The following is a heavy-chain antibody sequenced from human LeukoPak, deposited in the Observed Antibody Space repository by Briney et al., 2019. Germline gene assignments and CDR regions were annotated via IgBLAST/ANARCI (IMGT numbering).Heavy chain of an antibody. CDR2: IYSGGST. CDR1: GFTFSSYW. V-gene: IGHV3-53*01. J-gene: IGHJ4*02. Sequence: GGSLRLSCAASGFTFSSYWMSWVRQAPGKGLEWVSIIYSGGSTYYADSVKGRFTFSRDNSKNTLYLQMNSLRTEDTAVYYCARDSSCRNGGGCYFDYWGQGTLVTVSS. D-gene: IGHD3-16*01. CDR3: ARDSSCRNGGGCYFDY.